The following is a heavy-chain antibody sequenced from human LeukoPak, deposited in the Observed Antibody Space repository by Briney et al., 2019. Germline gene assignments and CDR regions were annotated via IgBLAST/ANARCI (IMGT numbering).Heavy chain of an antibody. Sequence: PGGSLRLSCAASGSTFSRYWMHWVRHAPGKGLVWVSHINSDGSSTSYADSVKGRFTISRDNAKNTLYLQMNSLRAEDTAVYYCARDRGSYFDYWGQGTLVSVSS. V-gene: IGHV3-74*01. CDR3: ARDRGSYFDY. CDR2: INSDGSST. D-gene: IGHD1-26*01. J-gene: IGHJ4*02. CDR1: GSTFSRYW.